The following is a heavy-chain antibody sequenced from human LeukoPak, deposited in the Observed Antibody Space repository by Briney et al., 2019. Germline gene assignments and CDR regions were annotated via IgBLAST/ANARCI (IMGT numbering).Heavy chain of an antibody. CDR2: IYYSGST. CDR3: ARQSSGYYL. CDR1: GGSIGSSSYY. V-gene: IGHV4-39*01. Sequence: PSETLSLTCTVSGGSIGSSSYYWGWIRQPPGKGLEWIGSIYYSGSTYYNPSLKSRVTISVDTSKNQFSLKLSSVTAADTAVYYCARQSSGYYLWGQGTLVTVSS. D-gene: IGHD3-22*01. J-gene: IGHJ4*02.